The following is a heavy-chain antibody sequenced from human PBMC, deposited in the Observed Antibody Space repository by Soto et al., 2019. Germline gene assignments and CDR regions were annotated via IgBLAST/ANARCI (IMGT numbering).Heavy chain of an antibody. CDR2: MDPNSGNT. CDR3: ARVPRYYYDSSGYCCPDY. CDR1: GYTFTSYD. D-gene: IGHD3-22*01. J-gene: IGHJ4*02. V-gene: IGHV1-8*01. Sequence: ASVKVSCKASGYTFTSYDINWVRQATGQGLEWMGWMDPNSGNTGYAQKFQGRVTMTRNTSISTAYMELSSLRSEDTAVYYCARVPRYYYDSSGYCCPDYWGQGTLVTVSS.